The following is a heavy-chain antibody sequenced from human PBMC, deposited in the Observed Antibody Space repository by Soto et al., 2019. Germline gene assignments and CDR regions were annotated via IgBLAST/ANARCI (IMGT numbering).Heavy chain of an antibody. CDR2: ISYDGSKK. D-gene: IGHD2-8*02. CDR1: GFTFSTYG. J-gene: IGHJ3*01. V-gene: IGHV3-30*18. Sequence: QVQLVESGGGVVQPGRSPRLSCAASGFTFSTYGMHWVRQAPGKGLEWVAVISYDGSKKYYEESVKGRFNISRDNSKNTLYLQMNSLRVEDTAVYYCAKSWSGSHGAFDVWGQGTMVTGS. CDR3: AKSWSGSHGAFDV.